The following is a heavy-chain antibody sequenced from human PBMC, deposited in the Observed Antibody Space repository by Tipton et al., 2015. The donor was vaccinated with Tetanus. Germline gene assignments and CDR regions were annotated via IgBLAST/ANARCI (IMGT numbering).Heavy chain of an antibody. CDR3: ARIADVLGECYFAS. V-gene: IGHV3-11*06. D-gene: IGHD3-10*01. Sequence: SLRLSCAASGFIFSDYYMSWIRQAPGKGLEWVSYITSGNFTNYADSVKGRFTISRDNAKNSLYLQMNGLTAEDTAIYYCARIADVLGECYFASGGRGTLATASS. J-gene: IGHJ4*02. CDR2: ITSGNFT. CDR1: GFIFSDYY.